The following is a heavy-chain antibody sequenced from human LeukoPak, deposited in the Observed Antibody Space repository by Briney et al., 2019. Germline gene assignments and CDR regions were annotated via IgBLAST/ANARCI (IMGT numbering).Heavy chain of an antibody. V-gene: IGHV3-48*02. J-gene: IGHJ6*02. Sequence: GGSLRLSCAASGFTFSSCSMNWVRQAPGKGLEWVSYISSSSSTIYYADYVKGRFTISRDNAKNSLYLQLNSLRDEDTAADTSVCVQPPPTVVSPRYYYYGMDVWGQGTTVTVSS. CDR1: GFTFSSCS. D-gene: IGHD4-23*01. CDR3: VCVQPPPTVVSPRYYYYGMDV. CDR2: ISSSSSTI.